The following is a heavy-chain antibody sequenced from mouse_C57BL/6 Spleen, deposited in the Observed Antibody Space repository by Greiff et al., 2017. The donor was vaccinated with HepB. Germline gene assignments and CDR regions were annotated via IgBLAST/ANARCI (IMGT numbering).Heavy chain of an antibody. J-gene: IGHJ2*01. V-gene: IGHV3-6*01. CDR2: ISYDGSN. Sequence: VQLQQSGPGLVKPSQSLSLTCSVTGYSITSGYYWNWIRQFPGNKLEWMGYISYDGSNNYNPNLKNRISITRDTSKNQFFLKLNSVTTEDTATYYCARGHSSGPFDYWGQGTTLTVSS. CDR3: ARGHSSGPFDY. D-gene: IGHD3-1*01. CDR1: GYSITSGYY.